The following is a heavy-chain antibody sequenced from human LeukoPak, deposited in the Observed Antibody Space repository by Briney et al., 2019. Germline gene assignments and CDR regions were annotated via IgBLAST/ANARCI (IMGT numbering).Heavy chain of an antibody. CDR1: GGSINYYY. Sequence: SETLSLTCTVSGGSINYYYWSWIRQPPGKGLEWIGYIYYRGSTNYNPSLNSRVTISVDTSKNQFSLKLSSVTAADTAVYYCARRTSQISYGLDTLYYFDYWGQGTLVTVSS. V-gene: IGHV4-59*12. CDR2: IYYRGST. CDR3: ARRTSQISYGLDTLYYFDY. J-gene: IGHJ4*02. D-gene: IGHD3-10*01.